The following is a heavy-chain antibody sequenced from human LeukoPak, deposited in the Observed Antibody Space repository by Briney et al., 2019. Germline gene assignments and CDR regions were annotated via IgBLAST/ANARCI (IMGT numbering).Heavy chain of an antibody. Sequence: ASVKVSCKASGNTFTDYFIHWVRQPPGQGLEWMGWVNPNSGGTNYAQKFQGRVTMTRDTSISTTYMELSRLRSDDTAMYYCASLDAFDMWGQGTMVTVSS. J-gene: IGHJ3*02. CDR3: ASLDAFDM. V-gene: IGHV1-2*02. CDR2: VNPNSGGT. CDR1: GNTFTDYF.